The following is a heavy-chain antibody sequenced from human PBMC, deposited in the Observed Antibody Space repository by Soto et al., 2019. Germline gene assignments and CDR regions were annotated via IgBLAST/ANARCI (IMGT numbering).Heavy chain of an antibody. CDR2: SSATGAGT. J-gene: IGHJ4*02. V-gene: IGHV3-23*01. D-gene: IGHD1-7*01. CDR3: AKDRRAGGNYGFYSDF. Sequence: VQLLESGGGLVQPGGSLRLSCAASGFTFSSYCMTWVRQAPGKGLEWVSFSSATGAGTYYADSVKGRFTISRDNSKNTLYLQMTSLRADDTAVYYCAKDRRAGGNYGFYSDFWGQGALVIVSS. CDR1: GFTFSSYC.